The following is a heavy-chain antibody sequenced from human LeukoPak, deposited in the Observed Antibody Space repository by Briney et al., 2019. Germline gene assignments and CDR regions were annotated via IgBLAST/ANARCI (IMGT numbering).Heavy chain of an antibody. J-gene: IGHJ5*02. V-gene: IGHV4-39*02. D-gene: IGHD3-10*01. CDR2: IYYSGST. Sequence: SETLSLTCTVSGGSISSSSYYWGWIRQPPGKGLEWIGSIYYSGSTYYNPSLKSRVTISVDTSKNQFSLKLSSVTAADTAVYYCARDGWLWFGELLLNNWFDPWGQGTLVTVSS. CDR1: GGSISSSSYY. CDR3: ARDGWLWFGELLLNNWFDP.